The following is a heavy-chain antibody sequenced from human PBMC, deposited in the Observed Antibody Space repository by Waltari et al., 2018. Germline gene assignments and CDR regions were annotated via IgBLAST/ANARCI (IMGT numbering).Heavy chain of an antibody. CDR2: INAGNGNT. J-gene: IGHJ3*02. Sequence: QVQLVQSGAEVKKPGASVTVSCKASGYTFTSYAMHWVRQAPGQRLEWMGWINAGNGNTKYSQKFQGRVTITRDTSASTAYMELSSLRSEDTAVYYCARVRTTLYYYDSSGYPPGAFDIWGQGTMVTVSS. D-gene: IGHD3-22*01. CDR1: GYTFTSYA. V-gene: IGHV1-3*01. CDR3: ARVRTTLYYYDSSGYPPGAFDI.